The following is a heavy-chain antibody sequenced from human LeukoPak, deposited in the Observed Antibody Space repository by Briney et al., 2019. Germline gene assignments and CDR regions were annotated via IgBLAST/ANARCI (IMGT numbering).Heavy chain of an antibody. J-gene: IGHJ4*02. CDR2: INPSGGST. D-gene: IGHD1-1*01. V-gene: IGHV1-46*01. CDR3: ARDLNYNSDY. Sequence: VASVKVSCKASGYTFTNYDMHWVRQAPGQGLEWMGIINPSGGSTHYAQKFQGRVTLTRDTSTSTVYMELSSLRSEDTAVYYCARDLNYNSDYWGQGTLVTVSS. CDR1: GYTFTNYD.